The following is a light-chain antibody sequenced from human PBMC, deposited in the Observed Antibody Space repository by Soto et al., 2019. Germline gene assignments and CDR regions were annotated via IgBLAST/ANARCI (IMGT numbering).Light chain of an antibody. CDR1: QSVSST. CDR3: QQYNNLPRT. Sequence: EIVMTQSPAPLSVSPGERATLSCRASQSVSSTLAWYQQKPGQAPRLLIYGASTRATGIPARFSGSGSGTEFTLTISSLQSEDFAVYYCQQYNNLPRTFGQGTKVEIK. V-gene: IGKV3-15*01. CDR2: GAS. J-gene: IGKJ1*01.